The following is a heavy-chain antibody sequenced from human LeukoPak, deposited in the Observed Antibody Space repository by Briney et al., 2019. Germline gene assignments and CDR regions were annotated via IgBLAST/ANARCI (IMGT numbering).Heavy chain of an antibody. D-gene: IGHD2-21*01. J-gene: IGHJ6*01. CDR3: AREVAPLYFHYGMDV. V-gene: IGHV3-33*01. CDR1: GFTFSSYG. CDR2: TWYDGRNN. Sequence: GKSLRLSCAASGFTFSSYGMHWARQAPGKGLEWVAVTWYDGRNNYYAASVKGRFTISRDDSKTTVYLLMNSLRAEDTAVYYCAREVAPLYFHYGMDVWGEGTTVIVSS.